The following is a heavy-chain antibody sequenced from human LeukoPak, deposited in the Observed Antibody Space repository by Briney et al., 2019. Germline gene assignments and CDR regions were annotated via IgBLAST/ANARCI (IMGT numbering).Heavy chain of an antibody. V-gene: IGHV3-21*01. CDR3: ARDSRLGPKYYFDY. CDR1: GFTFSSYS. D-gene: IGHD6-19*01. CDR2: ISSSSSYI. J-gene: IGHJ4*02. Sequence: GGPLRLSCAASGFTFSSYSMNWVRQAPGKGLEWVSSISSSSSYIYYADSVKGRFTISRDNAKNSLYLQMNSLRAEDTAVYYCARDSRLGPKYYFDYWGQGTLVTVSS.